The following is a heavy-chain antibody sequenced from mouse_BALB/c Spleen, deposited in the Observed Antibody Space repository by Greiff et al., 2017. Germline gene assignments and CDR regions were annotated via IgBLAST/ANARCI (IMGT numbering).Heavy chain of an antibody. CDR3: ARSSTTVVPDY. CDR1: GYTFTDYN. D-gene: IGHD1-1*01. CDR2: IYPYNGGT. Sequence: EVMLVESGPELVKPGASVKISCKASGYTFTDYNMHWVKQSHGKSLEWIGYIYPYNGGTGYNQKFKSKATLTVDNSSSTAYMELRSLTSEDSAVYYCARSSTTVVPDYWGQGTTLTVSS. J-gene: IGHJ2*01. V-gene: IGHV1S29*02.